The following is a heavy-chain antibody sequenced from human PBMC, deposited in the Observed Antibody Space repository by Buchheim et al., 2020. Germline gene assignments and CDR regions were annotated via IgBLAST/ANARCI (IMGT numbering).Heavy chain of an antibody. Sequence: QVQLVQSGAEVKKPGASVKVSCKASGYTFTSYYMHWVRQAPGQGLEWMGIINPSGGSTSYAQKFQGTATMTRDPSTRTVYMELSSLRSEDTAVYYCARDNGDYGSYYYGMDVWGQGTT. D-gene: IGHD4-17*01. CDR2: INPSGGST. CDR3: ARDNGDYGSYYYGMDV. CDR1: GYTFTSYY. J-gene: IGHJ6*02. V-gene: IGHV1-46*01.